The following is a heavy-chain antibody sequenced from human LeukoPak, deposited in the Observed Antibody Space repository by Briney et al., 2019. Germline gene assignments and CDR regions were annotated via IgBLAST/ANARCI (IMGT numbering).Heavy chain of an antibody. CDR1: GGSFSGYY. D-gene: IGHD3-10*01. V-gene: IGHV4-34*01. J-gene: IGHJ4*02. Sequence: SETLSLTCAVYGGSFSGYYWSWIRQPPGKGLEWIGEINHSGSTNYNPSLKSRVTISVDTSKNQFSLKLSSVTAADTAVYYCARGCYYGSGSCSDYWGQGTLVTVSS. CDR2: INHSGST. CDR3: ARGCYYGSGSCSDY.